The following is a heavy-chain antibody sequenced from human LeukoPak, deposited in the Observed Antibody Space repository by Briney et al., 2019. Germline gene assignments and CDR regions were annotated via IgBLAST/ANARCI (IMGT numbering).Heavy chain of an antibody. J-gene: IGHJ4*02. Sequence: SETLSLTCTVSGGSISSYYWSWIRQPPGKGLEWIGYISYTGSTNYNPSLRSRVTISVDTSKNQFSLKLNSVTAADTAVYYCATDRLAAGLFDYWGQETLVTVSS. CDR3: ATDRLAAGLFDY. CDR1: GGSISSYY. D-gene: IGHD6-13*01. CDR2: ISYTGST. V-gene: IGHV4-59*01.